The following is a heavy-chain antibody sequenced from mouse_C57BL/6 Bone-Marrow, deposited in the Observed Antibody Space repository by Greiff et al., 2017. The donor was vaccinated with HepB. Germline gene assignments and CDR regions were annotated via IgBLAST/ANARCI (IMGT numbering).Heavy chain of an antibody. Sequence: ESGPGLVKPSPSLSLTCSVTGYSITSGYYWNWIRQFPGNKLEWMGYISYDGSNNYNPSLKNRISITRDTSKNQFFLKLNSVTTEDTATYYCARGGKRDAMDYWGQGTSVTVSS. D-gene: IGHD2-1*01. CDR2: ISYDGSN. J-gene: IGHJ4*01. CDR1: GYSITSGYY. V-gene: IGHV3-6*01. CDR3: ARGGKRDAMDY.